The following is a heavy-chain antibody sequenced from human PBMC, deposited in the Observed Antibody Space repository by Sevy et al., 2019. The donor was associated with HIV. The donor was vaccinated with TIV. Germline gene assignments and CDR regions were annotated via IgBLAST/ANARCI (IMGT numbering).Heavy chain of an antibody. J-gene: IGHJ6*02. CDR3: AREEYFYGSGTYGCGMDV. V-gene: IGHV4-4*02. D-gene: IGHD3-10*01. Sequence: SETLSLTCAVSGGSIRSSHWWSWVRQSPGKGLEWIGEIYYSGSRNYNPSLKSRLTISVDTSNNLFPLGLSSVTAADTAVYYCAREEYFYGSGTYGCGMDVWGQGTTVTVSS. CDR1: GGSIRSSHW. CDR2: IYYSGSR.